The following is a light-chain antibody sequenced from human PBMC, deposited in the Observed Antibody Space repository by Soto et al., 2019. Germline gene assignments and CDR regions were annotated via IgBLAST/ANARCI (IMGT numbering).Light chain of an antibody. CDR2: DVS. J-gene: IGLJ1*01. CDR1: SSDVGVYNY. V-gene: IGLV2-14*01. CDR3: SSYTSSSTLLYV. Sequence: QSALTQPASVSGSPGQSITISCTGTSSDVGVYNYVSWYQQHPGKAPKLMIYDVSNRPSGVSNHFSGSKSGNTASLTISGLQAEDEADYYCSSYTSSSTLLYVFGTGTKLTVL.